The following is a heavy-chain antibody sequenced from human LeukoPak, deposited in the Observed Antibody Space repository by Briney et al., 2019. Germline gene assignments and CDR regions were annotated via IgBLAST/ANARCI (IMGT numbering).Heavy chain of an antibody. D-gene: IGHD4-17*01. CDR2: MNPNSGNT. V-gene: IGHV1-8*01. CDR3: ARGRDYGDYNWFDP. Sequence: GASVKVSCKASGYTFTSYDINWVRQATGQGLEWMGWMNPNSGNTGYAQKFQGRVTMTRNTSISTAYMELSSLRSEDTAVNYCARGRDYGDYNWFDPWGQGTLVTVSS. J-gene: IGHJ5*02. CDR1: GYTFTSYD.